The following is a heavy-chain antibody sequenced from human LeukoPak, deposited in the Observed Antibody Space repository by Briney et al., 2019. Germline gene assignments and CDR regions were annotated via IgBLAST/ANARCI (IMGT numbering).Heavy chain of an antibody. CDR1: GYTFTNYY. V-gene: IGHV1-46*01. J-gene: IGHJ5*02. D-gene: IGHD5-18*01. Sequence: ASVKVSCKASGYTFTNYYMHWVRQAPGQGLEWMGIINPSGGSPSYAQKFQGRVTMTRDTSTSTVYMELSSLRSEDTAVYYCARGQTAMAPFDPWGQGTLVTDSS. CDR2: INPSGGSP. CDR3: ARGQTAMAPFDP.